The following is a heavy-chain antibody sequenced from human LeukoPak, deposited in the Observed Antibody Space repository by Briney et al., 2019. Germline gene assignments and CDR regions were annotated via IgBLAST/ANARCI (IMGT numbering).Heavy chain of an antibody. J-gene: IGHJ4*02. V-gene: IGHV4-59*01. CDR1: GGSISSYY. CDR3: ARDRHRGLDY. CDR2: IYYSGST. D-gene: IGHD3-10*01. Sequence: PSETLSLTCTVSGGSISSYYWSWIRQPPGKGLEWIGYIYYSGSTNYNPSLKSRVTISVDTSKNQFSLKLSSVTAADTAVYYCARDRHRGLDYWGQGTLVTVSS.